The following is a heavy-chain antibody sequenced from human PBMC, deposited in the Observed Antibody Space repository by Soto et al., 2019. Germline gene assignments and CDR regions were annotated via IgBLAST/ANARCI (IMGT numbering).Heavy chain of an antibody. CDR3: AKDRASGSGSYYYYGMDV. CDR2: ISGSGGSI. D-gene: IGHD3-10*01. CDR1: GFTFSSYA. V-gene: IGHV3-23*01. J-gene: IGHJ6*02. Sequence: PGGSLRLSCAASGFTFSSYAMSWVRQAPGKGLEWVSAISGSGGSIYYADSVKGRFTISRDNSKNTLYLQMNSLRAEDTAVYYCAKDRASGSGSYYYYGMDVWGQGTTVTVSS.